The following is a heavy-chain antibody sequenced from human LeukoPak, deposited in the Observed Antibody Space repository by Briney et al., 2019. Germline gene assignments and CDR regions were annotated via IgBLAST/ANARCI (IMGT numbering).Heavy chain of an antibody. CDR2: IKQDGSEK. CDR1: TFTLNNYW. V-gene: IGHV3-7*05. D-gene: IGHD6-13*01. CDR3: IKRSSSWKNWFDP. Sequence: GGSLRLSCTASTFTLNNYWMSWVRQAPGKGLEWVANIKQDGSEKYYVDSVKGRFTISRDNAKNSLYLQMNSLRDEDTAVYYCIKRSSSWKNWFDPWGQGTLVTVSS. J-gene: IGHJ5*02.